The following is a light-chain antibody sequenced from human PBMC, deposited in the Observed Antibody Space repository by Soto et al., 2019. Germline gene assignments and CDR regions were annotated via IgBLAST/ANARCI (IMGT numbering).Light chain of an antibody. CDR3: RSYTRGSIYV. Sequence: QSALAQPASVSGSPGQSITISCTGTSSDVGGYNYVSWYQQHPGKAPKLMIYDVSNRPSGVSNRFSGSKSGNTASLTISGLQAWGEADYYWRSYTRGSIYVFGNGTKVTVL. J-gene: IGLJ1*01. CDR1: SSDVGGYNY. CDR2: DVS. V-gene: IGLV2-14*01.